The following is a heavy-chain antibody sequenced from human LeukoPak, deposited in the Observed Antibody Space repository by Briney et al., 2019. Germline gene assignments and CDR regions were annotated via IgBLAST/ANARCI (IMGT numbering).Heavy chain of an antibody. CDR1: GFTFSNAW. J-gene: IGHJ6*02. D-gene: IGHD3-3*01. V-gene: IGHV3-15*01. CDR3: ARSAYYSYYYGMDV. Sequence: GSLRLSCAASGFTFSNAWMSWVRQAPGKGLEWGGRIKSKTDGGTTDYAAPVKGRFTISRDDSKNTLYLQMNILRADDTAVYYCARSAYYSYYYGMDVWGQGTTVTVSS. CDR2: IKSKTDGGTT.